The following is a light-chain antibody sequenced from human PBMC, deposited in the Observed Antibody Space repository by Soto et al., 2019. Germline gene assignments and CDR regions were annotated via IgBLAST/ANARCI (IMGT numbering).Light chain of an antibody. CDR1: QDISNY. Sequence: MGQSPATLSESLGALPSITCQASQDISNYLNWYQQKLGKGPKLLIYDASNLETGVPSRFSGSGSGTDFTFTISSLQPEDFATYYCQQYNTYSRTFGQGTKVDIK. CDR3: QQYNTYSRT. CDR2: DAS. V-gene: IGKV1-33*01. J-gene: IGKJ1*01.